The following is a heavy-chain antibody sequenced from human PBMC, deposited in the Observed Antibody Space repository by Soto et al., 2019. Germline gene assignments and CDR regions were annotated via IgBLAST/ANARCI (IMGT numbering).Heavy chain of an antibody. V-gene: IGHV4-31*03. CDR2: IYYSGST. D-gene: IGHD5-12*01. Sequence: PSETLSLTCTVSGGSISSGGYYWSWIRQHPGKGLEWIGYIYYSGSTYYNPSLKSRVTISVDTSKNQFSLKLSSVTAADTAVYYGARDVWMGSPAKSFDYGGQGTLVTVSS. CDR1: GGSISSGGYY. J-gene: IGHJ4*02. CDR3: ARDVWMGSPAKSFDY.